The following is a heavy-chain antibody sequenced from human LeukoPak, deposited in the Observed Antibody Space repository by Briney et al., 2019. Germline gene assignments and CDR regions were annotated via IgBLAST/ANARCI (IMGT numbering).Heavy chain of an antibody. V-gene: IGHV4-59*01. J-gene: IGHJ3*02. CDR2: IYYNEIT. CDR1: GGSMNSYY. D-gene: IGHD4-17*01. CDR3: ARDAGYGDYLSLDAFDI. Sequence: SETLSLTCTVSGGSMNSYYWTWIRQPPGKGLEWIGYIYYNEITNYNPPLKSRVTISVDTSRNQFSLKLTSVTAADTAVYYCARDAGYGDYLSLDAFDIWGQGTIVTVSS.